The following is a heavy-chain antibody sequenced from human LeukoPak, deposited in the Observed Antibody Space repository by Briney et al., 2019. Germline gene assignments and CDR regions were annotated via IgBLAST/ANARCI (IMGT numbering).Heavy chain of an antibody. D-gene: IGHD6-19*01. CDR1: GGSISSYY. J-gene: IGHJ4*02. V-gene: IGHV4-59*08. CDR2: IYYTGFI. CDR3: ARLYSSGWRSNYYFDY. Sequence: SETLSLTCSVSGGSISSYYWAWIRQPPGKGLEWIGFIYYTGFISHNPSLESRVTMSVDTYDNQFSLRLNSVSAADTAVYYCARLYSSGWRSNYYFDYWGQGTLVTVPS.